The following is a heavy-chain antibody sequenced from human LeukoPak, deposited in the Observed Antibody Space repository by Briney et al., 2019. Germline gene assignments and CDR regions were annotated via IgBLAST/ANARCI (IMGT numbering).Heavy chain of an antibody. J-gene: IGHJ4*02. CDR1: GGTFSSYA. Sequence: SVKVSCKASGGTFSSYAISWVRQAPGQGLEWMGRIIPILGIANYAQKFQGRVTITADKSTSTAYMELSSLRSEDTAVYYCARAGIVATMNYPAPLDYWGQGTLVTVSS. V-gene: IGHV1-69*04. D-gene: IGHD5-12*01. CDR3: ARAGIVATMNYPAPLDY. CDR2: IIPILGIA.